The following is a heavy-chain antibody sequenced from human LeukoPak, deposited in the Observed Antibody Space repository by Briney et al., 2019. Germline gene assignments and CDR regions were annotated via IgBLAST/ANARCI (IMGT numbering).Heavy chain of an antibody. CDR2: ISYDGSNK. D-gene: IGHD2-2*01. V-gene: IGHV3-30*04. CDR1: GFTFSSYA. J-gene: IGHJ6*03. CDR3: ARVYCSSTSCYAKSYYYYYMDV. Sequence: GRSLRLSCAASGFTFSSYAMHWVRQAPGKGLEWVAVISYDGSNKYYADSVKGRFTISRDNSKNTLYLQMNSLRAEDTAVYYCARVYCSSTSCYAKSYYYYYMDVWGKGTTVTVSS.